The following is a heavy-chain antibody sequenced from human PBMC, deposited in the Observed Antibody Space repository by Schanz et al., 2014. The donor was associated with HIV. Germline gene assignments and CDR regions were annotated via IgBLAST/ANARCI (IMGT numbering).Heavy chain of an antibody. J-gene: IGHJ6*02. V-gene: IGHV3-30*18. Sequence: QVQLVESGGGVVQPGRSLRLSCAASGFTFSNFAMHWVRQAPGKGLEWVAFISYDGSKKYYADSVKGRFTISRDNSKNTLYLQMNSLRAEDTAVYHCAKVARWDYYNMDVWGQGTTVTVSS. CDR2: ISYDGSKK. CDR1: GFTFSNFA. CDR3: AKVARWDYYNMDV.